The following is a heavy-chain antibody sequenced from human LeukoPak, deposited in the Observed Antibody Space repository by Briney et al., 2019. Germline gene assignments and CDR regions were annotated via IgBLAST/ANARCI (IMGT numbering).Heavy chain of an antibody. J-gene: IGHJ6*03. D-gene: IGHD5-24*01. Sequence: ASVKVSCKASGYTFTSYGISWVRQAPGQGLEWMGWISAYNGNTNYAQKLQGRVTMTTDTSTSTADMELRSLRSDDTAVYYCARGPIDVDGRSYYYYYYMDVWGKGTTVTVSS. CDR3: ARGPIDVDGRSYYYYYYMDV. CDR1: GYTFTSYG. V-gene: IGHV1-18*01. CDR2: ISAYNGNT.